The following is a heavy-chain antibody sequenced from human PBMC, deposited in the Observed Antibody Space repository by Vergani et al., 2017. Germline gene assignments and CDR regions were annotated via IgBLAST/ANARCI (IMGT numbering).Heavy chain of an antibody. D-gene: IGHD3-22*01. J-gene: IGHJ4*02. CDR1: GGTFSSYA. CDR3: ARSKGYDDSSGYYYVAAEFDY. Sequence: QMQLVQSGAEVKKPRSSVKVSCKASGGTFSSYAISWVRQAPGPGLDWMGGIIPICGTANYAQKFQGRVTITADKATSTAYMELSSLRSEDTPVYYCARSKGYDDSSGYYYVAAEFDYWGQGTLVTVSS. V-gene: IGHV1-69*06. CDR2: IIPICGTA.